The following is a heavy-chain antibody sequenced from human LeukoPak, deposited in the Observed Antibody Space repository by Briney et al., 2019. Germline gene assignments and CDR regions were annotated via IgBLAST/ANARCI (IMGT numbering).Heavy chain of an antibody. V-gene: IGHV3-7*04. CDR1: GFTFSTYW. Sequence: GGSLRPSCAASGFTFSTYWMTWVRQAPGKGLEWVANIKQDGSEKYYVDSVKGRFTISRDNAKNSLYLQMNSLRAEDAAVYYCAKDSLDYWGQGTLVTVSS. CDR2: IKQDGSEK. CDR3: AKDSLDY. J-gene: IGHJ4*02.